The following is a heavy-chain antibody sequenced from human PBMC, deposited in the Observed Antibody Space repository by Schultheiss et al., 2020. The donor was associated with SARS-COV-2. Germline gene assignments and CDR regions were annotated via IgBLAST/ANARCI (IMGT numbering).Heavy chain of an antibody. J-gene: IGHJ6*02. D-gene: IGHD6-19*01. Sequence: GGSLRLSCAASGFTFSDYYMAWIRQAPGKGLEWISYISSSSSYTNYADSVKGRFTITRDNAKNSLYLQTNSLRAEDTAVYYCARDRLVRGYYYYGMDVWGQGTTVTVSS. V-gene: IGHV3-11*05. CDR3: ARDRLVRGYYYYGMDV. CDR2: ISSSSSYT. CDR1: GFTFSDYY.